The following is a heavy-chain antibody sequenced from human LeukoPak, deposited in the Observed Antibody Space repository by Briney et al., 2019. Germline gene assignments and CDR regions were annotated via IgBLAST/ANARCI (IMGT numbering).Heavy chain of an antibody. J-gene: IGHJ4*02. Sequence: ASETLSLTCTVSGGSISSYYGSWIRQPPGKGREGSGDIYYSGSTNYNPSLKSRVTISVDTSKNQFSLRLSSVTAADTAVYYSARLASGSYGPLTPFDYWGQGTLVTVSS. CDR3: ARLASGSYGPLTPFDY. D-gene: IGHD1-26*01. CDR2: IYYSGST. V-gene: IGHV4-59*08. CDR1: GGSISSYY.